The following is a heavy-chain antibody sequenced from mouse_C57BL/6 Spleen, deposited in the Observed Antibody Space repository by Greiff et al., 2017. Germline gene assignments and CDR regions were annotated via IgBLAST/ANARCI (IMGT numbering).Heavy chain of an antibody. Sequence: VQLVESGAELARPGASVKLSCTASGYTFTSYGISWVKQRTGQGLEWIGEIYPRSGNTYYNEKFKGKATLTADKYSSTAYMELRSLTSEDSAVYFCASRDGYYWFAYWGQGTLVTVSA. CDR3: ASRDGYYWFAY. V-gene: IGHV1-81*01. J-gene: IGHJ3*01. CDR2: IYPRSGNT. D-gene: IGHD2-3*01. CDR1: GYTFTSYG.